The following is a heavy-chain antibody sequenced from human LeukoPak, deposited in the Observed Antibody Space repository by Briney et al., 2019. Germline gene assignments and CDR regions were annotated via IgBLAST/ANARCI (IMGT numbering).Heavy chain of an antibody. CDR3: TTDSTSTSLLGAFDI. V-gene: IGHV3-15*01. Sequence: GGSLRLSCAASGFTFNTYSMNWVRQAPGKGLEWVGRIKSKTDGGTTDYAAPVKGRFTISRDDSKNTLYLQMNSLKTEDTAVYYCTTDSTSTSLLGAFDIWGQGTMVTVSS. D-gene: IGHD2-2*01. CDR2: IKSKTDGGTT. CDR1: GFTFNTYS. J-gene: IGHJ3*02.